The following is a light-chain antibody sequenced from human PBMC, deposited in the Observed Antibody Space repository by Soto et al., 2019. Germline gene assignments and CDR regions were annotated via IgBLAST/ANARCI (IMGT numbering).Light chain of an antibody. V-gene: IGKV2-30*02. CDR2: KIS. CDR1: QSLVHSDGNTF. CDR3: MVGAPCPPSIS. J-gene: IGKJ5*01. Sequence: DVVMTQSPLSLPVTLGQPASISCRSSQSLVHSDGNTFLNWFQLRPGHSPRRLIYKISNRDSGVSDRFSGSSTGTEYTLKISLVEAEDVGIYCGMVGAPCPPSISCGQGPRLEIE.